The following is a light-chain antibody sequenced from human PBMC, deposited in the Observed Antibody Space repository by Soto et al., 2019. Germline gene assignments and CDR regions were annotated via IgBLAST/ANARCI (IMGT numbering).Light chain of an antibody. J-gene: IGLJ1*01. CDR3: LLIYPGVGEV. Sequence: QAVVTQEPSLTASPGGTVTLTCGSSTGAVTSGHYPHWFQQKSGQAPRTLIYDTNNRHSWTPARFSGSLLGGKGALTLSDAQPEDEADYYCLLIYPGVGEVFGTGTKVTVL. CDR1: TGAVTSGHY. CDR2: DTN. V-gene: IGLV7-46*01.